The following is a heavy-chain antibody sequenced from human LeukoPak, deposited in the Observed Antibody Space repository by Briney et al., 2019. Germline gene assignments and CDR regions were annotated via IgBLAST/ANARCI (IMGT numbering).Heavy chain of an antibody. Sequence: GGSPRFSCAASGFTFSSYAMSWVRQAPGKGLEWVSAISGSGGSTYYADSVKGRFTISRDNSKNTLYLQVNSLRAEDTAVYYCAKWSGIVVVVAAEYFQHWGQGTLVTVSS. D-gene: IGHD2-15*01. CDR2: ISGSGGST. CDR1: GFTFSSYA. J-gene: IGHJ1*01. CDR3: AKWSGIVVVVAAEYFQH. V-gene: IGHV3-23*01.